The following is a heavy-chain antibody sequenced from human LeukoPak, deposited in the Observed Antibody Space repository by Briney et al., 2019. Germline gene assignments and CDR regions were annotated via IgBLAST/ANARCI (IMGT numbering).Heavy chain of an antibody. CDR2: ISGSGDST. V-gene: IGHV3-23*01. J-gene: IGHJ4*02. Sequence: PGGSLRLSCAASGFTFRSYGMTWVRQAPGKGLEWVSAISGSGDSTYYADSVKGRFTISRDNSRNTLYLQMNSLRAGDTVVYYCAKSFRSTSLDYWGQGTLVTVSS. D-gene: IGHD2-2*01. CDR1: GFTFRSYG. CDR3: AKSFRSTSLDY.